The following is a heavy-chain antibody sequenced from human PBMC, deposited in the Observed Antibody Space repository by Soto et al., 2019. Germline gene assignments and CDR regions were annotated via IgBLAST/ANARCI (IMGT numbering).Heavy chain of an antibody. J-gene: IGHJ6*02. D-gene: IGHD2-15*01. CDR1: GFTFSSYD. CDR3: ARGGCSGGSCPKYYPGLEV. V-gene: IGHV3-13*01. CDR2: IGTAGDT. Sequence: PGGSLRFSCAASGFTFSSYDMHWVRQATGKGLEWVSAIGTAGDTYYPGSVKGRFTISRENAKNSLYLQMNSLRAGDTAVYYCARGGCSGGSCPKYYPGLEVWGQGTTVTVSS.